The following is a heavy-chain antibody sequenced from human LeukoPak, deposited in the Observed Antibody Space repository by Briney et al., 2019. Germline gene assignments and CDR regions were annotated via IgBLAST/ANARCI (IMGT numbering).Heavy chain of an antibody. CDR1: GGSISSGGYY. D-gene: IGHD6-19*01. CDR3: ARPGTIAVAGTGGVGFDC. CDR2: IYYSGST. Sequence: PSETLSLTCTGSGGSISSGGYYWSWIRQHPGKGLEWIGYIYYSGSTNYNPSLKSRVTVSVDTSKNQFSLKLSSVTAADTAVYYCARPGTIAVAGTGGVGFDCWGQGTLVTVSS. V-gene: IGHV4-61*08. J-gene: IGHJ4*02.